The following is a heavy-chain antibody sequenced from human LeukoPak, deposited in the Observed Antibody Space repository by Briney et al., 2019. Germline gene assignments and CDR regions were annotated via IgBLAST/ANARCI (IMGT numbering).Heavy chain of an antibody. Sequence: PSETLSLTCTVSDDSMSSYYWNWIRQPPGKGLEWIGSIYYSGSTYYNPSLKSRVTISVDTSKNQFSLKLNSVTATDTAVYYCARHHGPWGQGTLVTVSS. CDR2: IYYSGST. J-gene: IGHJ4*02. CDR3: ARHHGP. CDR1: DDSMSSYY. V-gene: IGHV4-59*08.